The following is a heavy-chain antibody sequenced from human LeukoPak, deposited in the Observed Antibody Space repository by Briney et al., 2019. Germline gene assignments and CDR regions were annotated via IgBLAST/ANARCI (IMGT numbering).Heavy chain of an antibody. D-gene: IGHD3-10*01. V-gene: IGHV3-48*01. CDR3: ARGGSVYYGSGSYYTD. J-gene: IGHJ4*02. CDR2: ISSNSGSM. CDR1: GFTFNSYS. Sequence: PGGSLRLSCAASGFTFNSYSMNWVRQAPGKGLEWVSYISSNSGSMYYADSVKGRFTISRDNAKNSLYLQMNSLRAEDTAVYYCARGGSVYYGSGSYYTDWGQGTLVTVSS.